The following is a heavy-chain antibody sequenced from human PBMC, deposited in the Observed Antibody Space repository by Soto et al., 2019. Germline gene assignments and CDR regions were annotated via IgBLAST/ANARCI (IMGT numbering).Heavy chain of an antibody. J-gene: IGHJ3*02. V-gene: IGHV3-23*01. D-gene: IGHD3-3*01. CDR1: GFSFSNYV. Sequence: GGSLRLSCATSGFSFSNYVMNWVRQSTGKGLEWVSGITKTGRSTFIADSVRGRFTISRDNLKNIMYLQMNSLRVDDTALYYCTKDAEAYDFAFDKWGQGTMVTVSS. CDR2: ITKTGRST. CDR3: TKDAEAYDFAFDK.